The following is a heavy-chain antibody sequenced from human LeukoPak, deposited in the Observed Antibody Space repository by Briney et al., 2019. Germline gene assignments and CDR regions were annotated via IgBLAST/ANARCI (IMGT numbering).Heavy chain of an antibody. CDR2: INSDGSTT. D-gene: IGHD6-19*01. CDR3: ARGREYSSGWFILGY. Sequence: GGSLRLSCAAPGFTLNGYWMHWVRQAPGKGLVWVSRINSDGSTTSYADSVKGRFTISRDNAKNTLYLQMNSLRAEDTAVYYCARGREYSSGWFILGYWGQGTLVTVSS. CDR1: GFTLNGYW. V-gene: IGHV3-74*01. J-gene: IGHJ4*02.